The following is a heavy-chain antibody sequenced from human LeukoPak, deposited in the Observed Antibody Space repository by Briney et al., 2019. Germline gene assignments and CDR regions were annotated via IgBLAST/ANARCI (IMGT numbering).Heavy chain of an antibody. CDR3: ARDAYYYDCSGYYYLDY. D-gene: IGHD3-22*01. Sequence: GASVKVSCKASGYTFTSYGISWVRQAPGQGLEWMGWISAYNGNTNYAQKLQGRVTMTTDTSTSTAYMELRSLRSGDTAVYYCARDAYYYDCSGYYYLDYWGQGTLVTVSS. V-gene: IGHV1-18*01. CDR1: GYTFTSYG. J-gene: IGHJ4*02. CDR2: ISAYNGNT.